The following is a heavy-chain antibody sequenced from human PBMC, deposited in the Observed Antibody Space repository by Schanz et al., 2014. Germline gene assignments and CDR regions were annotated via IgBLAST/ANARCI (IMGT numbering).Heavy chain of an antibody. Sequence: VQLVESGGGVVQPGRSLRLSCAASGFMFSSYGMHWVRQAPGKGLEWVSYISSSSSTRYYADSVKGRFTISRDNAKNSLFLQMNSLRAEDTAVYYCARVKGGFDYWGQGTLVNVSS. J-gene: IGHJ4*02. CDR2: ISSSSSTR. D-gene: IGHD3-16*01. CDR1: GFMFSSYG. CDR3: ARVKGGFDY. V-gene: IGHV3-48*01.